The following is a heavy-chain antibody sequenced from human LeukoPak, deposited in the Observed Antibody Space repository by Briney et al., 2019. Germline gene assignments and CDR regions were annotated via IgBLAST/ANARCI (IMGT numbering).Heavy chain of an antibody. CDR3: ARTGDYDILTGYFDY. D-gene: IGHD3-9*01. CDR1: GGTFSSYA. Sequence: VASVKVSCKASGGTFSSYAISWVRQAPGQGLEWMGGIIPIFGTANYAQKFQGGVTITADESTSTAYMELSRLRSEDTAVYYCARTGDYDILTGYFDYWGQGTLVTVSS. CDR2: IIPIFGTA. J-gene: IGHJ4*02. V-gene: IGHV1-69*13.